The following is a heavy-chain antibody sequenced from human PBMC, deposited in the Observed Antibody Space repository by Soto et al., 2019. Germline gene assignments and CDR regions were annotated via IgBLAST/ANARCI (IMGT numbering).Heavy chain of an antibody. CDR3: ARRLNGYYYGMDV. Sequence: SETLSRTCTVSGGSISSSSYYWRWIRQPPGKGLEWIGSIYYSGSTYYNPSLKSRVTISVDTSKNQFSLKLSSVTAADTAVYYCARRLNGYYYGMDVWGQGTTVTVSS. V-gene: IGHV4-39*01. J-gene: IGHJ6*02. CDR1: GGSISSSSYY. CDR2: IYYSGST. D-gene: IGHD2-8*01.